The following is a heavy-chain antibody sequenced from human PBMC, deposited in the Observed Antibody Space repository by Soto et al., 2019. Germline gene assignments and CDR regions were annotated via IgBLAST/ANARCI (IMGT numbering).Heavy chain of an antibody. V-gene: IGHV4-31*03. CDR2: IYDTESA. J-gene: IGHJ4*02. D-gene: IGHD6-6*01. CDR3: ARASSSSSAADY. Sequence: QVQLQESGPGLVKPSQTLSLTCSVSGESISSGGYYWSWIRHLPGKGLEWIGYIYDTESAYYNPSLKSRVSISMDTSENHSAMRLTSVTAADSAVYYCARASSSSSAADYWGQGLQVTVSS. CDR1: GESISSGGYY.